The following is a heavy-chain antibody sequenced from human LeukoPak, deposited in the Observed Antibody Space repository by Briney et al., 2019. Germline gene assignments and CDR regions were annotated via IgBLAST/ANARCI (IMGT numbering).Heavy chain of an antibody. D-gene: IGHD6-19*01. CDR1: GFTFSSYA. CDR2: ISGSGGST. V-gene: IGHV3-23*01. J-gene: IGHJ4*02. CDR3: AKDGEWLGYYFDY. Sequence: PGGSLRLSCAASGFTFSSYAMSWVRQAPGKGLEWVSAISGSGGSTYYADSVKGRFTISRDDSKNTLYLQMNSLRAEDTAVYYCAKDGEWLGYYFDYWGQGTLVTVSS.